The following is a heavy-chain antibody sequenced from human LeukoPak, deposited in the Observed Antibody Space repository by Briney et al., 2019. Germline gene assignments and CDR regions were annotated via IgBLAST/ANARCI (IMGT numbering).Heavy chain of an antibody. CDR2: IYYSGST. J-gene: IGHJ5*02. Sequence: SETLSLTCTVSGGSISSSSYYWGWIRQPPGKGLEWIGSIYYSGSTYYNPSLKSRVTISVDTSKNQFSLKLSSVTAADTAVYYCAGLDQIVVFSNDKNWFDPWGQGTLVTVSS. D-gene: IGHD3-22*01. CDR3: AGLDQIVVFSNDKNWFDP. V-gene: IGHV4-39*01. CDR1: GGSISSSSYY.